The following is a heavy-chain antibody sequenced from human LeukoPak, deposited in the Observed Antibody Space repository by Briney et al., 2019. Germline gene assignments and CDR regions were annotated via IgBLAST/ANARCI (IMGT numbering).Heavy chain of an antibody. CDR1: GFTFSSYA. CDR3: ARCNYYRSGSYYSPLGY. J-gene: IGHJ4*02. V-gene: IGHV3-30-3*01. D-gene: IGHD3-10*01. CDR2: ISYDGSNK. Sequence: GGSLRLPCAASGFTFSSYAMHWVRRAPGKGLEWVAGISYDGSNKYYADSVKGRFTISRDNSKNTLYLQMNSLRAEDTAVYYCARCNYYRSGSYYSPLGYWGQGTLVTVSS.